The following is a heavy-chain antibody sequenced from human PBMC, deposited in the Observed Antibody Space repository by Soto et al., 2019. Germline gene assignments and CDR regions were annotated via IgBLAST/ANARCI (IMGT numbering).Heavy chain of an antibody. CDR1: GYTFTSYD. CDR3: ARIFTAAGLDAFDI. CDR2: MNPNSGNT. Sequence: ASVKVSCKASGYTFTSYDINWVRQATGQGLEWMGWMNPNSGNTGYAQKFQGRVTMTRNTSISKAYMELSSLRSEDTAVYYCARIFTAAGLDAFDIWGQGTRVTVAS. J-gene: IGHJ3*02. V-gene: IGHV1-8*01. D-gene: IGHD6-13*01.